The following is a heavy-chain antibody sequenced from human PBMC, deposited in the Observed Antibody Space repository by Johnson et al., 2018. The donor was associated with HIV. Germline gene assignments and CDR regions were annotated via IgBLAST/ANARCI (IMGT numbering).Heavy chain of an antibody. V-gene: IGHV3-30*02. CDR3: ASEYSSSSQPNAFDI. CDR1: GFTFSSYG. Sequence: QVQLVESGGGVVQPGGSLRLSCAASGFTFSSYGMHWVRQAPGKGLEWVAFIRYDGSNKYYADSVKGRFTISRDNSKNTLYLQMNSLRAEDTAVYYCASEYSSSSQPNAFDIWGQGTMVTVSS. D-gene: IGHD6-6*01. J-gene: IGHJ3*02. CDR2: IRYDGSNK.